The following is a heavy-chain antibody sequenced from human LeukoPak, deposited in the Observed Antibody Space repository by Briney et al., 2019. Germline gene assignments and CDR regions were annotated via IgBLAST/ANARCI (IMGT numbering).Heavy chain of an antibody. CDR3: ASRKSGSYFPSIDY. CDR1: GGPVSSGSYY. Sequence: SETLSLTCTVSGGPVSSGSYYWSWIRQPPGKGLEWIGYIYYSGSTNYNPSLKSRVTISVDTSKNQFSLKLSSVTAADTAVYYCASRKSGSYFPSIDYWGQGTLVTVSS. V-gene: IGHV4-61*01. J-gene: IGHJ4*02. CDR2: IYYSGST. D-gene: IGHD1-26*01.